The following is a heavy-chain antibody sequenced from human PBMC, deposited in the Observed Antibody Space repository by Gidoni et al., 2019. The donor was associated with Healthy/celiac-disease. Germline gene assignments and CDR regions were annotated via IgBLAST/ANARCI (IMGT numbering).Heavy chain of an antibody. CDR2: IWYDGSNK. V-gene: IGHV3-33*01. Sequence: QVQLVESGGGVVQPGRSLRLSCAASGFTFSSYGMHWVRQAPGKGLEWVAVIWYDGSNKYYADSVKGRFTISRDNSKNTLYLQMNSLRAEDTAVYYCARDMGVVPAATPDYWGQGTLVTVSS. J-gene: IGHJ4*02. CDR1: GFTFSSYG. D-gene: IGHD2-2*01. CDR3: ARDMGVVPAATPDY.